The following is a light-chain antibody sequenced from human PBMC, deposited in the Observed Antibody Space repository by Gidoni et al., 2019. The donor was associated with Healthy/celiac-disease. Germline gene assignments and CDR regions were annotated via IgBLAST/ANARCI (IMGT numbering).Light chain of an antibody. J-gene: IGKJ5*01. Sequence: ELVLTQSPATLSLSPGAGATLPCRASRSVSSYLAWYQQKPGQPPRLLIYDASSRATGIPARFSGSGSGTDFTRTISSLEPEYFAVYYCQQRSNTFGQGTRLEIK. CDR3: QQRSNT. V-gene: IGKV3-11*01. CDR1: RSVSSY. CDR2: DAS.